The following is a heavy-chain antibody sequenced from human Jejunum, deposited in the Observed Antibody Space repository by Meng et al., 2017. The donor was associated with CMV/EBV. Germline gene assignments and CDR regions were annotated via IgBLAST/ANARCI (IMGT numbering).Heavy chain of an antibody. CDR1: GFIFDVYA. D-gene: IGHD4-23*01. CDR3: ARAVASNYYDY. Sequence: VVSGFIFDVYAMHLVRQIPGKGLEWVSLISWNSRDTDYADSVRGRFTISRDNNKNSLYLEMNSLRSEDSGLYYCARAVASNYYDYWGQGTLVTVSS. V-gene: IGHV3-43*01. CDR2: ISWNSRDT. J-gene: IGHJ4*02.